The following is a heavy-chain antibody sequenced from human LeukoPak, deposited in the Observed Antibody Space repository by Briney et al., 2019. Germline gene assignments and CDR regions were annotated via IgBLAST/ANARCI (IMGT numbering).Heavy chain of an antibody. J-gene: IGHJ5*02. CDR1: GGSFSGYY. V-gene: IGHV4-34*01. CDR3: ARGRERGGNTWYNWFDP. CDR2: INHSGST. Sequence: SETLSLICAVYGGSFSGYYWSWIRQPPGKGLEWIGEINHSGSTNYNPSLKSRVTISVDTSKNQFSLKLSSVTAADTAVYYCARGRERGGNTWYNWFDPWGQGTLVTVSS. D-gene: IGHD4-23*01.